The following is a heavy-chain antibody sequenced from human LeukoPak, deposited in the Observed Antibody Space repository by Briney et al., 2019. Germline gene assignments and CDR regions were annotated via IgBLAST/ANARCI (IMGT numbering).Heavy chain of an antibody. V-gene: IGHV3-7*01. CDR1: GFTFTTYW. CDR3: TRTNVASPGTD. J-gene: IGHJ4*02. D-gene: IGHD6-13*01. CDR2: IKPDGTER. Sequence: SGGSLRLSCAASGFTFTTYWMTWVRQAPGKGLERVANIKPDGTERYYVDSRRGRFTISRDNAKNSLFLQINSLRAEDNAMYYCTRTNVASPGTDWGRGTLVTVSS.